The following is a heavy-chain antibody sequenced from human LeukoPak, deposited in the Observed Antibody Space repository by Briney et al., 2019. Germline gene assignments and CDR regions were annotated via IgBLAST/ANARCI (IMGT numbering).Heavy chain of an antibody. Sequence: SETLSLTCAVSGYSISSGYYWGWIRQPPGKGLEWIGSIYHSGSTYYNPSLKCRVTISVDTSKNQFSLKLSSVTAADTAVYYCARLGYCSSTSCYYFDYWGQGTLVTVSS. D-gene: IGHD2-2*01. V-gene: IGHV4-38-2*01. J-gene: IGHJ4*02. CDR3: ARLGYCSSTSCYYFDY. CDR2: IYHSGST. CDR1: GYSISSGYY.